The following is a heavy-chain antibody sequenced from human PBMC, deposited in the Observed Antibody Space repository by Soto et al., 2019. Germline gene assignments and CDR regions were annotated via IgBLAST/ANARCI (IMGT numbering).Heavy chain of an antibody. CDR1: GFTFSSYA. D-gene: IGHD3-10*01. V-gene: IGHV3-23*01. J-gene: IGHJ6*02. CDR2: ISGSGGST. CDR3: AIAGGAGSYKRGMDV. Sequence: EVQLLESGGGLVQPGGSLRLSCAASGFTFSSYAMSWVRQAPGTGLGWVSAISGSGGSTYYADSVKGRFTISRDNSKNQLDLQMNGLRAEDTAVYYCAIAGGAGSYKRGMDVWGQGTTVTVSS.